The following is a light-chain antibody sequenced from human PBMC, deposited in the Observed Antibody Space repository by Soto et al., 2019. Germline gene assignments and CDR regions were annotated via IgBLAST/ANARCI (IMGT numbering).Light chain of an antibody. CDR1: QSISAW. Sequence: DIQMTQAHSILSASVGDRVAITCRASQSISAWVAWYQQKPGKAPKLLIYQASLLESGVPSRFCGSGSGTEFTLTISSLQPDDLATYYCQQYNCSPWTFGQGTKVDIK. CDR2: QAS. J-gene: IGKJ1*01. CDR3: QQYNCSPWT. V-gene: IGKV1-5*03.